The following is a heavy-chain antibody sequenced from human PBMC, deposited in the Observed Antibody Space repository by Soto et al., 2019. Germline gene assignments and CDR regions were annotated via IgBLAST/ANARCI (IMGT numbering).Heavy chain of an antibody. J-gene: IGHJ4*02. CDR2: IYPDDADT. CDR3: ARHRASYNILTGKVTVYYFDY. V-gene: IGHV5-51*01. D-gene: IGHD3-9*01. CDR1: GYSFTGYW. Sequence: LGESLKISCKASGYSFTGYWIAWVRQMPGKGLEWMGIIYPDDADTRYSPSFQGQVTISVDKSITTAYLQWSSLKASDTAVYYCARHRASYNILTGKVTVYYFDYWGQGTLVTVSS.